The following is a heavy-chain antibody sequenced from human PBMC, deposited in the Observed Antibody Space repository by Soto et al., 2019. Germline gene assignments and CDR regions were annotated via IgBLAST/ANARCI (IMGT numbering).Heavy chain of an antibody. Sequence: SETLSLTCTVSGGSISSGGYYWSWIRQHPGKGLEWIGYIYYSGSTYYNPSLKSRVTISVDTSKNQFSLKLSSVTAADTAVYYCARYRVGLPNWFDPWGQGTLVTVPQ. CDR3: ARYRVGLPNWFDP. CDR1: GGSISSGGYY. V-gene: IGHV4-31*03. CDR2: IYYSGST. J-gene: IGHJ5*02. D-gene: IGHD1-26*01.